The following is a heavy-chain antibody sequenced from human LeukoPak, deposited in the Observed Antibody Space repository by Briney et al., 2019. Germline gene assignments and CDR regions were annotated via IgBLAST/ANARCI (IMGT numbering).Heavy chain of an antibody. D-gene: IGHD5-24*01. CDR1: GFTFSSYA. CDR2: ISYDGSNK. Sequence: PGGSLRLSCAASGFTFSSYAMHWVRQAPGKGLEWGAVISYDGSNKYYADSVKGRFTISRDNSKNTLYLQMNSLRAEDTAVYYCARVGDGYNYPPYLDYWGQGTLVTVSS. CDR3: ARVGDGYNYPPYLDY. V-gene: IGHV3-30*04. J-gene: IGHJ4*02.